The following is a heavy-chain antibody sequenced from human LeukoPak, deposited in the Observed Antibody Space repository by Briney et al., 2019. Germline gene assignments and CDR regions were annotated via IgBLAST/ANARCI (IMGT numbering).Heavy chain of an antibody. D-gene: IGHD2-15*01. V-gene: IGHV3-11*01. CDR2: ISSSGSTI. Sequence: PGGSLRLSCAASGFTFSDYYMSWIRQAPGKGLEWVSYISSSGSTIYYADSVKGRFTISRDNAKNSLYLQMNSLRAEGTAVYYCARDIGYCSGGSCYSEDYYYYGMDVWGQGTTVTVSS. CDR1: GFTFSDYY. CDR3: ARDIGYCSGGSCYSEDYYYYGMDV. J-gene: IGHJ6*02.